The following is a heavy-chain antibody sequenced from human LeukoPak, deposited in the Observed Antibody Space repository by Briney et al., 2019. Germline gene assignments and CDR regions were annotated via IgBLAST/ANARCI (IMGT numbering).Heavy chain of an antibody. CDR3: ARSLVTKGAFDY. CDR2: LYSAGGT. J-gene: IGHJ4*02. V-gene: IGHV3-53*01. Sequence: GGSLRLSCAASGFPVSSNYMTWVRQAPGKGLEYVSVLYSAGGTNYADSVKGRFTISRDNSKNTLYLQMNSLRAEDTAVYYCARSLVTKGAFDYWGQETLVTVSS. D-gene: IGHD2-8*01. CDR1: GFPVSSNY.